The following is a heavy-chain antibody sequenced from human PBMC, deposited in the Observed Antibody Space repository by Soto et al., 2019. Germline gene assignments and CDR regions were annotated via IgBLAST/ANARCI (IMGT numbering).Heavy chain of an antibody. D-gene: IGHD6-19*01. Sequence: SETLSLTCTVSGGSISSSSYYWGWIRQPPGKGLEWIGSIYYSGSTYYNPSLKSRVTISVDTSKNQFSLKLSSVTAADTAVYYCARVAGHYYYGMDVWGQGTTVTVSS. CDR1: GGSISSSSYY. J-gene: IGHJ6*02. CDR3: ARVAGHYYYGMDV. CDR2: IYYSGST. V-gene: IGHV4-39*07.